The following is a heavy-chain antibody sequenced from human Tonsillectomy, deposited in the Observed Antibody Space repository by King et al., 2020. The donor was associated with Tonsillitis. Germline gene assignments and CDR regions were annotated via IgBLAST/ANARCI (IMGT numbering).Heavy chain of an antibody. D-gene: IGHD3-3*01. CDR3: ARGPYYDFWSGYYTWFDP. CDR1: GGSFSGYY. CDR2: INHSGRT. J-gene: IGHJ5*02. Sequence: VQLQQWGAGLLKPSETLSLTCAVYGGSFSGYYWSWIRQPPGKGLEWIGEINHSGRTNYNPSLKSRVTISVDTSKNQFSLKLSSVTAADTAVYYCARGPYYDFWSGYYTWFDPWGQGTLVTVSS. V-gene: IGHV4-34*01.